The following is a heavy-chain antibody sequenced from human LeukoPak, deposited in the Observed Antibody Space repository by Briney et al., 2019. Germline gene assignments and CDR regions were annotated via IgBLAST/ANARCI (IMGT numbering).Heavy chain of an antibody. V-gene: IGHV3-33*01. D-gene: IGHD2-15*01. CDR3: ARGYCSGGSYYSVESEYFQH. Sequence: PGRSLRLSCAASGFTFSSYGMHWVRQAPGKGLEWVAVIWYDGSNKYYADSVKGRFTISRDNSKNTLYLQMNSLRAEDTAVYYCARGYCSGGSYYSVESEYFQHWGQGTLVTVSS. CDR2: IWYDGSNK. CDR1: GFTFSSYG. J-gene: IGHJ1*01.